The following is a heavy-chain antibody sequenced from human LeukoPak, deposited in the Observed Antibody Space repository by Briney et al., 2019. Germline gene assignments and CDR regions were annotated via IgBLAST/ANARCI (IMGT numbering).Heavy chain of an antibody. CDR1: GYAFTGYY. Sequence: ASVKVSCKASGYAFTGYYMHWVRQAPGQGLEWMGWINPNSGGTNYAQKFQGRVTMTRDTSISTAYMELSRLRSDDTAVYYCARSDSSSWHLDYWGQGTLVTVSS. CDR3: ARSDSSSWHLDY. V-gene: IGHV1-2*02. D-gene: IGHD6-13*01. J-gene: IGHJ4*02. CDR2: INPNSGGT.